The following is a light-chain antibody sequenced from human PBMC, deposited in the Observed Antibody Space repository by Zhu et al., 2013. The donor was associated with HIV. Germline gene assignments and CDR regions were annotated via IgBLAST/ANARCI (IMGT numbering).Light chain of an antibody. Sequence: DIQLTQSPSFLSASVGDRVTITCRASQGISSYLAWYQLKPGTAPKLLIYATSTLQSGVPSRFSGSGSGTDFTLTISGLQPEDSATYYCQQPFTFGPGTKVDIK. CDR3: QQPFT. CDR2: ATS. J-gene: IGKJ3*01. CDR1: QGISSY. V-gene: IGKV1-9*01.